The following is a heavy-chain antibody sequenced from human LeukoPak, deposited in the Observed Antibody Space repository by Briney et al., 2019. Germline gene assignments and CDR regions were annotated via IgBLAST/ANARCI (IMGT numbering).Heavy chain of an antibody. J-gene: IGHJ6*02. V-gene: IGHV3-9*01. D-gene: IGHD1-26*01. CDR1: GFTFDDYA. CDR2: ISWNSGSI. CDR3: AKGGGSYYYYGMDV. Sequence: PGRSLRLSCAASGFTFDDYAMHWVRQAPGKGLEWVSGISWNSGSIGYADSVKGRFTISRDNAKNSLYLQMNNLRAEDTALYYCAKGGGSYYYYGMDVWGQGTTVTVSS.